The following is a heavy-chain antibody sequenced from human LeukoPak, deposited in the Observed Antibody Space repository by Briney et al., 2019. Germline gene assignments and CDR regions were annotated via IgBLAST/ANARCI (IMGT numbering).Heavy chain of an antibody. CDR3: ARDSRDYGGEPFDY. CDR2: ISYDGSNK. Sequence: GGSLRLSCAASGFTFSSYAMHWVRQAPGKGLEWVAVISYDGSNKYYADSVKGRFTISRDNSKNTLYLQMNSLRAEDTAVYYCARDSRDYGGEPFDYWGQGTPVTVSS. V-gene: IGHV3-30-3*01. J-gene: IGHJ4*02. D-gene: IGHD4-23*01. CDR1: GFTFSSYA.